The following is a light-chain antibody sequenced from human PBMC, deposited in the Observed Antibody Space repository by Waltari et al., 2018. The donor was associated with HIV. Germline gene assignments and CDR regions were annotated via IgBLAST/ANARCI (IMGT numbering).Light chain of an antibody. CDR2: RND. CDR3: ASWDDSLGGLWV. CDR1: GSSIGTNH. V-gene: IGLV1-47*01. Sequence: QSVLTQPPSASGTPGQRVTIPCSGTGSSIGTNHVFWYQQLPGTSPRLLIYRNDLRPSGVPDRFSGSKSGPSASLAISGLRSEDEASYYCASWDDSLGGLWVFGGGTKLTVL. J-gene: IGLJ3*02.